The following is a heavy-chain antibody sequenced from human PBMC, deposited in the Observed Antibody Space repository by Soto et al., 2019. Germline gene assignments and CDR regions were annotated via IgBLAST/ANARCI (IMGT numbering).Heavy chain of an antibody. J-gene: IGHJ4*02. CDR1: GGSISSYY. Sequence: PSETLSLTCTVSGGSISSYYWSWIRQPPGKGLEWIGYIYYSGSTNYNPSLKSRVTISVDTSKNQFSLKLSSVTAADTAVYYCARTLYSYRPRFDYWGQGTLVTVSS. D-gene: IGHD5-18*01. V-gene: IGHV4-59*01. CDR2: IYYSGST. CDR3: ARTLYSYRPRFDY.